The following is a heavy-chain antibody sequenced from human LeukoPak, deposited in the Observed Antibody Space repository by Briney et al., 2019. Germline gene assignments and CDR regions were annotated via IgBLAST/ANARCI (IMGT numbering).Heavy chain of an antibody. J-gene: IGHJ6*02. CDR3: ARVKGIGYCSSTSCYPTGGYYGMDV. Sequence: SETLSLTCTVSGGSISSYYWSWIRQPPGKGLEWIGYIYYSGSTNYNPSLKSRVTISVDTSKNQFSLKLSSVTAADTAVYYCARVKGIGYCSSTSCYPTGGYYGMDVWGQGTTVTVSS. CDR1: GGSISSYY. D-gene: IGHD2-2*01. CDR2: IYYSGST. V-gene: IGHV4-59*01.